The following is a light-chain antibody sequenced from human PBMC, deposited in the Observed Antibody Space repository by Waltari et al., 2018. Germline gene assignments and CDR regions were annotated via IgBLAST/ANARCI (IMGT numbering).Light chain of an antibody. J-gene: IGLJ2*01. Sequence: SYELTQPPSVSVSPGQTPSITCAGDKLGVKYACWYKQKPGQSSVLVNYQENNRPSGIPERFSGSKTGNTATLSIRGTQTMVEAEYYCQAWDSSTAIYGGETKMPVL. CDR1: KLGVKY. CDR3: QAWDSSTAI. V-gene: IGLV3-1*01. CDR2: QEN.